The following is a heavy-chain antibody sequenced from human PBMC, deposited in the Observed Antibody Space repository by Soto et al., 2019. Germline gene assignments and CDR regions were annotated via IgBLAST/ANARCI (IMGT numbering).Heavy chain of an antibody. Sequence: QVQLQESGPGLVKPSQTLSLTCTVSGGSISSGGYYWSWIRQHPGKGLEWIGYIYYSGSTYYNPSLKSRVTLTLDTSKNRFSLELSSVTGANTAVYYCARGEAPGPGIAVAVTFDYWGQGTLVTVSS. V-gene: IGHV4-31*03. D-gene: IGHD6-19*01. CDR3: ARGEAPGPGIAVAVTFDY. CDR2: IYYSGST. CDR1: GGSISSGGYY. J-gene: IGHJ4*02.